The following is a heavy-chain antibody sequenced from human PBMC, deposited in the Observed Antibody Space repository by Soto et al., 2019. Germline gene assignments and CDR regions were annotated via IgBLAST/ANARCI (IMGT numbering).Heavy chain of an antibody. CDR1: GFTVSSNY. Sequence: EVQLVETGGVLIQPGGSLRLSCIASGFTVSSNYMTWVRQAPGKGLEWVSVIYSGGNTYYADSVMGRFTSSRDKSKNTLYLQMNSLRAEDTAVYYCAGATGRYWGQGTLVTVSS. CDR2: IYSGGNT. V-gene: IGHV3-53*02. CDR3: AGATGRY. D-gene: IGHD1-1*01. J-gene: IGHJ4*02.